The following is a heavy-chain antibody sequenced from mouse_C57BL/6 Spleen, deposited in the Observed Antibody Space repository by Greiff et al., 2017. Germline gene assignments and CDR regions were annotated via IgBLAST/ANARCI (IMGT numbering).Heavy chain of an antibody. D-gene: IGHD2-13*01. CDR3: ARDGDIYAMDY. CDR1: GYAFSGSW. CDR2: IYPGDGDT. Sequence: VQGVESGPELVKPGASVKISCKASGYAFSGSWMNWVKQRPGKGLEWIGRIYPGDGDTNYNGKFKGKATMTEDKSSSTAYMQLSSLTSEDSAVYCCARDGDIYAMDYWGQGTSVTVSS. J-gene: IGHJ4*01. V-gene: IGHV1-82*01.